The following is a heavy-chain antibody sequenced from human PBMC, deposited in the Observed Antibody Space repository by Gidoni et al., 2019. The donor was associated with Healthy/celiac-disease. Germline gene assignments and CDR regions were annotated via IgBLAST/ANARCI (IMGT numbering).Heavy chain of an antibody. V-gene: IGHV3-48*03. CDR3: ARDPRGSRDY. Sequence: EVQLVESGGGLVQPGGSLRLSCAASGFTFSNYEMNLVPQAPGKGLEWVSSISSSGDTINYADSVKGRFTISRDNAKNSLYLQMNSLRAEDTAVYYCARDPRGSRDYWGQGTLVTVSS. CDR2: ISSSGDTI. J-gene: IGHJ4*02. D-gene: IGHD2-2*01. CDR1: GFTFSNYE.